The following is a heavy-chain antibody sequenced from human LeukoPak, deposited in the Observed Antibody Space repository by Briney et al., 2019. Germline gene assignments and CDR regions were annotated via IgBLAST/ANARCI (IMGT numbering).Heavy chain of an antibody. Sequence: GRSLRLSCAASGFTFDDYAMHWVRQAPGKGLEGVSGISWNSGSIVYADSVTGRFNISRDNAKNSLYLQMNSLRAEDTAFYYCAKDLAGYSYGSLGYWGQGTLVTVSS. CDR2: ISWNSGSI. J-gene: IGHJ4*02. CDR1: GFTFDDYA. D-gene: IGHD5-18*01. V-gene: IGHV3-9*01. CDR3: AKDLAGYSYGSLGY.